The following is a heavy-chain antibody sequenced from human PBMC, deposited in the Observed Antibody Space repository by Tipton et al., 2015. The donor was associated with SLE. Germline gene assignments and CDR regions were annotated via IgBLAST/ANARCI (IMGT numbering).Heavy chain of an antibody. CDR2: IYHSGST. V-gene: IGHV4-38-2*02. D-gene: IGHD2-15*01. CDR1: GYSISSGYY. Sequence: TLSLTCTVSGYSISSGYYWGWIRQPPGKGLEWIGYIYHSGSTYYNPSLKSRVTISVDRSKNQFSLELSSVTAADTAVYYCARVVGGGSYDGAYFDYWGQGTLVTVSS. CDR3: ARVVGGGSYDGAYFDY. J-gene: IGHJ4*02.